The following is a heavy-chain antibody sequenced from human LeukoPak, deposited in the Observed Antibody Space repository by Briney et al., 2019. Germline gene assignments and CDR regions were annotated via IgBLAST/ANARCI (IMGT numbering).Heavy chain of an antibody. J-gene: IGHJ6*03. CDR2: IYTSGSN. Sequence: SETLSLTCAVYGGSFSGYYWSWIRQPAGKGLEWIGRIYTSGSNNYNPSLKSRVTMSVDTSKNQFSLKLSSVTAAGTAVYYCARDHPHYYYYYMDVWGKGTTVTVSS. CDR3: ARDHPHYYYYYMDV. V-gene: IGHV4-4*07. CDR1: GGSFSGYY.